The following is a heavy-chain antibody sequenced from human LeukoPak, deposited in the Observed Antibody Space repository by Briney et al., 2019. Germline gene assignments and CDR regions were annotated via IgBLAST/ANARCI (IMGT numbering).Heavy chain of an antibody. Sequence: SATLSLTCTVSGGSISSGDYYWSWIRQPPGKGLEWIGNIYYSGSTYYNPSLKSRVTISVDTSKNQFSLKLSSVTAADTAVYYCARDQASREVAAAGNYYYGMDVWGQGTTVTVSS. J-gene: IGHJ6*02. CDR1: GGSISSGDYY. D-gene: IGHD6-13*01. CDR3: ARDQASREVAAAGNYYYGMDV. V-gene: IGHV4-30-4*01. CDR2: IYYSGST.